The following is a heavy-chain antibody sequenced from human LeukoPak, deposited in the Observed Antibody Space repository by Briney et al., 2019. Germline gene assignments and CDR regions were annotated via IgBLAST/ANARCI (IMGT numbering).Heavy chain of an antibody. J-gene: IGHJ6*03. CDR2: IYYSGST. CDR3: ARGPRFLLMGSLLCMDV. V-gene: IGHV4-39*01. CDR1: GGSISSSSYY. Sequence: SETLSLTCTVSGGSISSSSYYWGWIRQPPGKGLEWIGSIYYSGSTYYNPSLKSRVTISVDTSKNQFSLKLSSVTAADTAVYYCARGPRFLLMGSLLCMDVWGKGTTVTVSS. D-gene: IGHD3-3*01.